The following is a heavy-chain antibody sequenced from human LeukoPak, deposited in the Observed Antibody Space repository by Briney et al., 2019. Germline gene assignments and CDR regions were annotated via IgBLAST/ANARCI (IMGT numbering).Heavy chain of an antibody. CDR1: GASISSGTYS. D-gene: IGHD5-18*01. CDR2: IYHTGST. CDR3: ARQAPGYSYGYVY. J-gene: IGHJ4*02. V-gene: IGHV4-30-2*01. Sequence: SETLSLTCTVSGASISSGTYSWSWIRQPPGEGLEWIGYIYHTGSTYYNPSLKGRVTISVDRSKNQFSLNLNFVTAADTAVYYCARQAPGYSYGYVYWGQGTLVTVSS.